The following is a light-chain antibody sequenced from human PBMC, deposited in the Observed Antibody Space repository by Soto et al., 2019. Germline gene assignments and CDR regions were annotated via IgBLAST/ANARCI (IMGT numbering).Light chain of an antibody. CDR2: DAS. CDR1: QSISTW. Sequence: IQRTQCPSTLSASVGDRVTSTRRASQSISTWLAWYQQKPGKANNLLIYDASSLASGVPSRFSGSGSGTEFTITISSLQPVDFATFYCQPYNSHSKTVGPGTKVEIK. V-gene: IGKV1-5*01. CDR3: QPYNSHSKT. J-gene: IGKJ1*01.